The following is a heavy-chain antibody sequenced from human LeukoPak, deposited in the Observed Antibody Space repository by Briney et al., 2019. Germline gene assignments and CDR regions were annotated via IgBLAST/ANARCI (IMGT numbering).Heavy chain of an antibody. D-gene: IGHD2-2*01. CDR3: ARYRRCSSTSCPEDYYYYYMDF. J-gene: IGHJ6*03. V-gene: IGHV4-4*07. CDR1: GGSISSYY. CDR2: IYTSGST. Sequence: SETLSLTCTVSGGSISSYYWSWIRQPAGKGLEWIGRIYTSGSTNYNPSLKSRVTMSVVTSKNQFSLKLSSVTAADTAVYYCARYRRCSSTSCPEDYYYYYMDFWGKGTTVTVSS.